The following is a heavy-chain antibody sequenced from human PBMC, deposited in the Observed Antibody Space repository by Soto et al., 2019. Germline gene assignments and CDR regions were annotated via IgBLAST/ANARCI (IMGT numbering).Heavy chain of an antibody. CDR2: INPSSGGA. J-gene: IGHJ6*02. Sequence: ASVKVSCKASGYTFTGYYLHWVRQAPGQGLEWMGWINPSSGGANIAQKFQGWVTMTRDTSIDTAYMELTRLRSDDTAVYYCARDAAMGDYYHYGMDVWGQGTPVTVPS. D-gene: IGHD5-18*01. CDR3: ARDAAMGDYYHYGMDV. V-gene: IGHV1-2*04. CDR1: GYTFTGYY.